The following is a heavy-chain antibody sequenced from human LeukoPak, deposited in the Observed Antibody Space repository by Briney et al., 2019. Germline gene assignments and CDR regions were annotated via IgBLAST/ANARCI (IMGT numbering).Heavy chain of an antibody. Sequence: GASVKVSCKASGGTFSSYAISWVRQAPGQGLEWMGGIIPIFGTANYAQKFQGRVTITTDESTSTAYMELSSLRSEDTAVYYCASHSGVIATPPGYWGQGTLVTVSS. CDR2: IIPIFGTA. J-gene: IGHJ4*02. CDR1: GGTFSSYA. V-gene: IGHV1-69*05. CDR3: ASHSGVIATPPGY. D-gene: IGHD6-13*01.